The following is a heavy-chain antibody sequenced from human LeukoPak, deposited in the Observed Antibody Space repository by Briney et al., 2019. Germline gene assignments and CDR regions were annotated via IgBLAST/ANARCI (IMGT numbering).Heavy chain of an antibody. D-gene: IGHD3-16*02. Sequence: SETLSLTCAVYGGSFSGYYWSWIRQPPGKGLEWIGEINHSGSTNYNPSLKSRVTISVDTSKNQFSLKLSSVTAADTAVYYCARAKDYDYVWGSYRPDYWGQGTLVTVSS. CDR2: INHSGST. J-gene: IGHJ4*02. CDR1: GGSFSGYY. CDR3: ARAKDYDYVWGSYRPDY. V-gene: IGHV4-34*01.